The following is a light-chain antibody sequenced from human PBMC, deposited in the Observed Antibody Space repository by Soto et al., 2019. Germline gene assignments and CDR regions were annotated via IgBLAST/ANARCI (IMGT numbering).Light chain of an antibody. CDR3: QQYNNWPPWM. Sequence: EIVMTQSPATLSVSPGERATLSCRASESVSSKLVWYQKKPGQAPRLLIHDASTRATGIPARFSGSGSGTEFILTISSVESEDFAIYYCQQYNNWPPWMFGQGTKVDIK. CDR1: ESVSSK. J-gene: IGKJ1*01. V-gene: IGKV3-15*01. CDR2: DAS.